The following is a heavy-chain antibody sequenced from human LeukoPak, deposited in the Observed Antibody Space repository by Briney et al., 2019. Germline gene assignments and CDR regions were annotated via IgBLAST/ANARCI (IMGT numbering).Heavy chain of an antibody. CDR1: GFSFYSSY. CDR3: ARDRPTSGIGS. V-gene: IGHV3-53*01. CDR2: IYTNGKD. Sequence: PGGSLRLSCSASGFSFYSSYMSWVRQTPGKGLEWVSVIYTNGKDYYAESAKGRFTISRDISKNSLDLQMNRLRVDDTAVYYCARDRPTSGIGSGGQGTLVIVSS. J-gene: IGHJ4*02. D-gene: IGHD2-15*01.